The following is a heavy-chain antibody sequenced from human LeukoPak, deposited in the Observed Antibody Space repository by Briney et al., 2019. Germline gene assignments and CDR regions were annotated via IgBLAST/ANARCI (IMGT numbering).Heavy chain of an antibody. Sequence: PSQTLSLTCTVSGASISSGDYYWSWIRQPPGKGLEWIGYAYHNGNTYFNPSLKSRLAISIDTSKKQFSLKLTSVTAADTAVYYCARDGGIPLGYFDYWGQGALVTVSS. CDR2: AYHNGNT. V-gene: IGHV4-30-4*08. D-gene: IGHD3-16*01. CDR1: GASISSGDYY. CDR3: ARDGGIPLGYFDY. J-gene: IGHJ4*02.